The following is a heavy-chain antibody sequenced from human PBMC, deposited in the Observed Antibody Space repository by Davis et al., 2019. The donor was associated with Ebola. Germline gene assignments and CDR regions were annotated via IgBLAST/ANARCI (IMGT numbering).Heavy chain of an antibody. CDR3: TRLEPTYYYDSSGYYVNWYFDL. V-gene: IGHV3-49*04. CDR2: IRSKAYGGTT. D-gene: IGHD3-22*01. Sequence: GESLKISCTASGFTFGDYAMSWVRQAPGKGLEWVGFIRSKAYGGTTEYAASVKGRFTISRDDSKSIAYLQMNSLKTEDTAVYYCTRLEPTYYYDSSGYYVNWYFDLWGRGTLVTVSS. J-gene: IGHJ2*01. CDR1: GFTFGDYA.